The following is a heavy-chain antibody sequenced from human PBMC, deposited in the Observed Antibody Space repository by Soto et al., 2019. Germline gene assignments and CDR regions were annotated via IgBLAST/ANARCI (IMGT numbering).Heavy chain of an antibody. V-gene: IGHV1-69*02. CDR3: ARALIPGYCSGGSCYSGSSGWYSYYYGMDV. CDR2: IIPILGIA. D-gene: IGHD2-15*01. Sequence: SVKVSCKASGGTFSSDTISWVRQAPGQGLEWMGRIIPILGIANYAQKFQGRVTITADKSTSTAYMELSSLRSEDTAVYYCARALIPGYCSGGSCYSGSSGWYSYYYGMDVWGQGTTVTVSS. J-gene: IGHJ6*02. CDR1: GGTFSSDT.